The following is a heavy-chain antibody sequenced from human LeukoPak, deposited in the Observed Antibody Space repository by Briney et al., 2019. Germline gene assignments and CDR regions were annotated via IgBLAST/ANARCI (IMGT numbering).Heavy chain of an antibody. V-gene: IGHV3-30*04. CDR1: GFTFSSYA. D-gene: IGHD5-24*01. CDR3: ARDATNVEMATITGYFDY. Sequence: GGSLRLSCAASGFTFSSYAMHWARQAPGKGLEWVAVISYDGSNKYYADSVKGRFTISRDNSKNTLYQQMNSLRAEDTAVYYCARDATNVEMATITGYFDYWGQGTLVTVSS. J-gene: IGHJ4*02. CDR2: ISYDGSNK.